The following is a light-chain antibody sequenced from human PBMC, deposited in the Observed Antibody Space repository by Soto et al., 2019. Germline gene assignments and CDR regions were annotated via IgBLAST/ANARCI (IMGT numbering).Light chain of an antibody. CDR1: QSVSSY. Sequence: EIVLTQSPATLSLSPGERATLSCRASQSVSSYLAWYQQKPGQAPRLLIYHASNRATGIPARFSRSGSGTDFTLTIRSLEPEDFAVYYCQQRTNWPPTWTFGQGTKVELK. CDR3: QQRTNWPPTWT. V-gene: IGKV3-11*01. CDR2: HAS. J-gene: IGKJ1*01.